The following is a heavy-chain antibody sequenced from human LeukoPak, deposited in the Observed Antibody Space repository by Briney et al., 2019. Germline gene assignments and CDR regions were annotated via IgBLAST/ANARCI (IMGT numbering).Heavy chain of an antibody. CDR3: VRDPDILIGVAFDI. J-gene: IGHJ3*02. CDR2: INQDGSRK. V-gene: IGHV3-7*05. Sequence: GGSLRLSGAASGFIFNNDLMNWVRQAPGKGLEWVANINQDGSRKYYVDSVKGRFTISRDNAKNSLYLQMNSLRAEDTAVYYCVRDPDILIGVAFDIWGQGTKVIVSS. D-gene: IGHD3-9*01. CDR1: GFIFNNDL.